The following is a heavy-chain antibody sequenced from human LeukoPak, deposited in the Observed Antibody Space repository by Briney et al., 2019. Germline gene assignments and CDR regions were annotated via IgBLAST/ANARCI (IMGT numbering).Heavy chain of an antibody. Sequence: SETLSLTCAVYGGSLSGYYWSWIRQPPGKGLEWIGEIKHSGTTNYNPSLKSRVTISLDTSKNQFFLKLSSVTAADTAVHYCARQRVSIFGVVQNWFGPWGQGTLVTVSS. V-gene: IGHV4-34*01. CDR2: IKHSGTT. D-gene: IGHD3-3*01. CDR3: ARQRVSIFGVVQNWFGP. CDR1: GGSLSGYY. J-gene: IGHJ5*02.